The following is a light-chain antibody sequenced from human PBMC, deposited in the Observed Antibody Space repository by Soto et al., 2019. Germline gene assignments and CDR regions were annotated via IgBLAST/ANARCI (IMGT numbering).Light chain of an antibody. J-gene: IGKJ1*01. CDR1: QTIGTY. V-gene: IGKV1-39*01. Sequence: TQSPSSLAASLGDRATIIRRASQTIGTYVNWYRQKSGAAPELLIYDASTLQSGVPSRFRGGAYGTDSNLTISSLQLDDFATYYCQQSYNTPLTFGQGTKVDIK. CDR3: QQSYNTPLT. CDR2: DAS.